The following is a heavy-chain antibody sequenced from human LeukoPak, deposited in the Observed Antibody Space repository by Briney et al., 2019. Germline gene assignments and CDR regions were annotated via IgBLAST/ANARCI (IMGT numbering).Heavy chain of an antibody. J-gene: IGHJ4*02. D-gene: IGHD3-3*01. CDR2: IIPIFGTA. CDR1: GGTFSSYA. V-gene: IGHV1-69*13. CDR3: ASPVTTGRPLRFLEWLDFDY. Sequence: SVKVSCKASGGTFSSYAISWVRQAPGQGLEWMGGIIPIFGTANHAQKFQGRVTITADESTSTAYMELSSLRSEDTAVYYCASPVTTGRPLRFLEWLDFDYWGQGTLVTVSS.